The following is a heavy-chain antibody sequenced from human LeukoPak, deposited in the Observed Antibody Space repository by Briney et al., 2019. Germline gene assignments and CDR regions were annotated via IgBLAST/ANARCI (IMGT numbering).Heavy chain of an antibody. J-gene: IGHJ6*02. CDR3: ARDLMATIYYYYGMDV. Sequence: GGSLRLSCAASGFTFSSYAMHWVRQAPAKGLQWVAVISYDGSSKYYTDSVKGRFTISRDNSKNTLYLQMNTLRADDTAVYFCARDLMATIYYYYGMDVGGRGTTVTVS. D-gene: IGHD5-24*01. CDR2: ISYDGSSK. V-gene: IGHV3-30-3*01. CDR1: GFTFSSYA.